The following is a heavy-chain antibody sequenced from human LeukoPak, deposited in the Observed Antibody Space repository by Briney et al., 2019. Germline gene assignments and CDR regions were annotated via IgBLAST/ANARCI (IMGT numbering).Heavy chain of an antibody. Sequence: PETLSLTCAVYGGSFSGYYWSWIRQPPGKGLEWIGEINHSGSTNYNPSLKSRVTISVDTSKNQFSLKLSSVTAADTAVYYCARRGGSAPHYFDYWGQGTLVTVSS. J-gene: IGHJ4*02. D-gene: IGHD1-26*01. CDR1: GGSFSGYY. V-gene: IGHV4-34*01. CDR3: ARRGGSAPHYFDY. CDR2: INHSGST.